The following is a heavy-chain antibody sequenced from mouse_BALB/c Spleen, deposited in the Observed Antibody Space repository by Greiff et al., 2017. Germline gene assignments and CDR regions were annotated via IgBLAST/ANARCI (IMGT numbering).Heavy chain of an antibody. CDR2: ISDGGSYT. CDR1: GFTFSDYY. Sequence: EVQGVESGGGLVKPGGSLKLSCAASGFTFSDYYMYWVRQTPEKRLEWVATISDGGSYTYYPDSVKGRFTISRDNAKNNLYLQMSSLKSEDTAMYYCARAYDGNSAWFAYWGQGTLVTVSA. CDR3: ARAYDGNSAWFAY. D-gene: IGHD2-3*01. J-gene: IGHJ3*01. V-gene: IGHV5-4*02.